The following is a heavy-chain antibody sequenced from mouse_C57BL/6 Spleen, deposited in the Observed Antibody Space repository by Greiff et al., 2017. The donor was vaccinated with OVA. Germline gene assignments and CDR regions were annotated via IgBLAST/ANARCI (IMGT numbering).Heavy chain of an antibody. CDR2: IYPSDSET. CDR1: GYTFTSYW. V-gene: IGHV1-61*01. Sequence: VQLQQPGAELVRPGSSVKLSCKASGYTFTSYWMDWVKQRPGQGLEWIGNIYPSDSETHYNQKFKDKDTLTVDKSSSTAYMQLSSLTSEDSAVYYGARYDYDGGNFDYWGQGTTLTVSS. D-gene: IGHD2-4*01. CDR3: ARYDYDGGNFDY. J-gene: IGHJ2*01.